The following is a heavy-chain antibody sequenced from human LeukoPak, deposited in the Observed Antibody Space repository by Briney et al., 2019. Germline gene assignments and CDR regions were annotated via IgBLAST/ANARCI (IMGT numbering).Heavy chain of an antibody. CDR2: IIPIFGTA. CDR3: ARGVESSHAFDI. CDR1: GGTFSSYA. V-gene: IGHV1-69*05. Sequence: SVKVSCKASGGTFSSYAISWVRQAPGQGLEWMGGIIPIFGTANYAQKFQGRVTITTDESTSTAYMELSSLRSEDTAVYYCARGVESSHAFDIWGQGTMVTVSS. D-gene: IGHD6-13*01. J-gene: IGHJ3*02.